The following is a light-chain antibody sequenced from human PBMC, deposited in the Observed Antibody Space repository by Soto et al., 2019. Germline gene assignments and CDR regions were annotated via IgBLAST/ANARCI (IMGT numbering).Light chain of an antibody. CDR2: HVS. CDR1: SSDVGGYNY. CDR3: SSYTSSSTYV. V-gene: IGLV2-14*01. J-gene: IGLJ1*01. Sequence: QSALTQPASVSGSPGQSITISCTGTSSDVGGYNYVSWYQQHPGKAPQLMIYHVSNRPSGVSNRFSGSKSGNTASLTISGLQAEDEADYYCSSYTSSSTYVFGTGTKLTVL.